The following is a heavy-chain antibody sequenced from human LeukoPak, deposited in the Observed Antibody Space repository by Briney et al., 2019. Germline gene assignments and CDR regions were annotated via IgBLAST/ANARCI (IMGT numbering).Heavy chain of an antibody. CDR2: TSSSGSSI. CDR1: GFTLSSYE. V-gene: IGHV3-48*03. CDR3: ARGMVVTSRTPVDY. Sequence: PGGSLRLSCAASGFTLSSYEMNWVRQAPGKGLEWAPYTSSSGSSIYYADSVKGRFTISRDNAKNSLYLQMNSLRAEDTAVYYCARGMVVTSRTPVDYWGQGTLVTVSS. D-gene: IGHD2-15*01. J-gene: IGHJ4*02.